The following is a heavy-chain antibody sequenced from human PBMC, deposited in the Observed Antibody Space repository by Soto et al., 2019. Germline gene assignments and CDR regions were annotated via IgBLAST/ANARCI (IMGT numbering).Heavy chain of an antibody. V-gene: IGHV4-34*01. CDR3: ARGGNYDVLSGRMYYFGS. D-gene: IGHD3-3*01. CDR1: GGSLSDYS. J-gene: IGHJ4*02. CDR2: VDTSGIT. Sequence: VQLQQWGTGLLKPSETLSLTCAVYGGSLSDYSWTWIRQAPRRGLEWIGEVDTSGITNYNPSLESRVTFSIDTSNSQCSLRLRSVTAADTAVYFCARGGNYDVLSGRMYYFGSWGQGTPVTVSS.